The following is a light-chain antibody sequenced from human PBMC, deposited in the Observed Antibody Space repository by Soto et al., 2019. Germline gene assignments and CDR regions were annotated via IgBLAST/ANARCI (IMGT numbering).Light chain of an antibody. J-gene: IGKJ1*01. CDR2: STS. CDR3: QKFGTSRWT. Sequence: DIVLTQSPGTLSVSPGERATLSCRASESIDSSHLAWYQQTPGQAPRLLMYSTSRRAAGIPDRFSGSGSGTDFALTISSLEPEDFAVYYCQKFGTSRWTFGQGTKIEIK. V-gene: IGKV3-20*01. CDR1: ESIDSSH.